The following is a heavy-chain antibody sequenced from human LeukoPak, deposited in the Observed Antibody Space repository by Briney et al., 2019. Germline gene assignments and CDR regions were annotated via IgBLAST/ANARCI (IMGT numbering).Heavy chain of an antibody. CDR2: INHSGST. D-gene: IGHD2-2*01. CDR3: ARVGILGYCSSTSCYGLYYYYGMDV. CDR1: GGSFSGYY. J-gene: IGHJ6*02. Sequence: SETLSLTCAVYGGSFSGYYWSWIRQPPGKGLEWIGEINHSGSTNYNPSLKSRVTISVDTSKNQFSLKLSSVTAADTAMYYCARVGILGYCSSTSCYGLYYYYGMDVWGQGTTVTVSS. V-gene: IGHV4-34*01.